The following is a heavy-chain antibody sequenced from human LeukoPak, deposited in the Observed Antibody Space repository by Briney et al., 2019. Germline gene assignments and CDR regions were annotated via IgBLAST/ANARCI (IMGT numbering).Heavy chain of an antibody. CDR3: PKDMYYRGSGSYFNVDY. V-gene: IGHV3-30*18. J-gene: IGHJ4*02. Sequence: GGSLRLSCAASGFTFSNSAMNWVRQAPGKGLEWVAVISYDGNNKYYSDSVKGRFTISRDNSKNTLYLQMNSLRAEDTAVYYCPKDMYYRGSGSYFNVDYWGQGTLVTVSS. CDR1: GFTFSNSA. D-gene: IGHD3-10*01. CDR2: ISYDGNNK.